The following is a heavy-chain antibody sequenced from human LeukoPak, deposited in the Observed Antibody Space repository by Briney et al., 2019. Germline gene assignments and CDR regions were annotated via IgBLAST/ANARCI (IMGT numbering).Heavy chain of an antibody. Sequence: SETLSLTRTVSGGSISSYYRSWIRQPPGKGLEWTGYIYTSGSTNYNPSLKSRVTISVDTSKNQFSLKLSSVTAADTAVYYCARSSNWNYNTFYYYYYMDVWGKGTTVTVSS. CDR1: GGSISSYY. V-gene: IGHV4-4*09. D-gene: IGHD1-7*01. J-gene: IGHJ6*03. CDR2: IYTSGST. CDR3: ARSSNWNYNTFYYYYYMDV.